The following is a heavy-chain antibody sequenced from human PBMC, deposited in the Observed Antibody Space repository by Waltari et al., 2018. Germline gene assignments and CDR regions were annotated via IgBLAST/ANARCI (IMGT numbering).Heavy chain of an antibody. J-gene: IGHJ6*02. V-gene: IGHV4-34*04. Sequence: QLHLQQWGAGLLRPSETLSLTCGVDGGSFTGHYWSWIRQTPGKGLGGIGEVNQSGHTSNNPSLTSRGTMSFDTSKSQFFLTLISVTAADAAVYYCARGRGWEDLVAGDYYYGMDVWGQGTTVTVSS. CDR1: GGSFTGHY. CDR2: VNQSGHT. CDR3: ARGRGWEDLVAGDYYYGMDV. D-gene: IGHD6-19*01.